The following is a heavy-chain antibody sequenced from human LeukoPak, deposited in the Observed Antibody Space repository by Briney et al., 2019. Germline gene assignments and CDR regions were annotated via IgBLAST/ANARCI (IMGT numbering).Heavy chain of an antibody. D-gene: IGHD2-8*02. CDR1: GGPISSGDYY. J-gene: IGHJ4*02. CDR3: AKPRTTGLGWAQFDY. Sequence: LSLTCTVSGGPISSGDYYWSWVRQAPGKGLEWVSGFDGNGPNTYYADSVKGRWTISRDNSRNTLYLEMNSLRPEDTAIYYCAKPRTTGLGWAQFDYWGQGSLVTVSS. CDR2: FDGNGPNT. V-gene: IGHV3-23*01.